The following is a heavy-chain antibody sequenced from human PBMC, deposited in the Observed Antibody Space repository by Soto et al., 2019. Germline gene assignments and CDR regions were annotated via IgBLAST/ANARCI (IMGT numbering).Heavy chain of an antibody. CDR2: IIPIFGTA. Sequence: QVQLVQSGAEVKKPGSSVKVSCKASGGTFSSYAISWVRQAPGQGLEWMGGIIPIFGTANYAQKFQGRVTSTANEATSTAYMVLSSLRAEDTAVYYCAVLSGDYGGGAFDYWGQGTLVTVSS. CDR3: AVLSGDYGGGAFDY. D-gene: IGHD4-17*01. V-gene: IGHV1-69*12. CDR1: GGTFSSYA. J-gene: IGHJ4*02.